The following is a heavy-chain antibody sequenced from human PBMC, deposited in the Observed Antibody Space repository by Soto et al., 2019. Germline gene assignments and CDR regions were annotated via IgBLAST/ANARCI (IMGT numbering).Heavy chain of an antibody. CDR2: FYYSGST. D-gene: IGHD2-2*01. CDR1: GGSISSSSYY. Sequence: PSESLSLTCTVSGGSISSSSYYWGWIRQPPGKGLEWIGSFYYSGSTYYNPSLKSRVTIPVDTSKNQFSLKLSSVTAADTAVYYCARVIPPIQVVPAAPIDYWGQGTLVTVSS. CDR3: ARVIPPIQVVPAAPIDY. J-gene: IGHJ4*02. V-gene: IGHV4-39*01.